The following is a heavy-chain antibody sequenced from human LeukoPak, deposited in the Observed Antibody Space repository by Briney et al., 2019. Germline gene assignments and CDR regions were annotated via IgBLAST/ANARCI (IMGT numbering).Heavy chain of an antibody. J-gene: IGHJ4*02. CDR3: ARHYDSSGYSLDY. V-gene: IGHV3-7*01. Sequence: PGGSLRFSCAASGFTFSSYWMTWVRQAPGKGLEWVANIKQDGSQKYYVDSVKGRFTISRDNAKNSLYLQMNSLRAEDTAVYYCARHYDSSGYSLDYWGQGTLVTVSS. D-gene: IGHD3-22*01. CDR2: IKQDGSQK. CDR1: GFTFSSYW.